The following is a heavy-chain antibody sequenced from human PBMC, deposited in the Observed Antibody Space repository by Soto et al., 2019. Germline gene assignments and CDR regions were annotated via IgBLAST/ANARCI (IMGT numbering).Heavy chain of an antibody. D-gene: IGHD5-18*01. CDR2: IIPIFGTA. V-gene: IGHV1-69*12. J-gene: IGHJ5*02. CDR1: GGTFSSYA. Sequence: QVQLVQSGAEVKKPGSSVKVSCKASGGTFSSYAISWVRQAPGQGLEWMGGIIPIFGTANYAQKFQGRVTITADESTSTAYMGLSSLRSEDTAMYYCARTNTAMVTGWFDPWGQGTLVTVSS. CDR3: ARTNTAMVTGWFDP.